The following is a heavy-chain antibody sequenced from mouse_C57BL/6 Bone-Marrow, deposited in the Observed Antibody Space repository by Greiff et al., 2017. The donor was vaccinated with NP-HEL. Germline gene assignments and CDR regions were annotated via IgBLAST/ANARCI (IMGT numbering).Heavy chain of an antibody. J-gene: IGHJ2*01. D-gene: IGHD2-3*01. CDR1: GYTFTSYW. CDR3: ARDGYYLYYFDY. V-gene: IGHV1-69*01. CDR2: IDPSDSYT. Sequence: QVQLQQPGAELVMPGASVKLSCKASGYTFTSYWMHWVKQRPGQGLEWIGEIDPSDSYTNYNQKLKGKSTLTVDKSSSTAYMQLSSLTSEDSAVYYCARDGYYLYYFDYWGQGTTLTVSS.